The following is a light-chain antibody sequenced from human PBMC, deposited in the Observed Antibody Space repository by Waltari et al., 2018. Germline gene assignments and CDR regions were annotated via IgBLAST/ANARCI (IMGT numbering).Light chain of an antibody. CDR2: DVS. J-gene: IGLJ2*01. CDR1: SSDVGGYNY. CDR3: CSYAGSYTLV. Sequence: QSALTQPRSVSGSPGQPVTIPCTGTSSDVGGYNYDPWYPHHPGKAPKLMIYDVSKRPSGVPDRFSGSKSGNTASLTISGLQAEDEADYYCCSYAGSYTLVFGGGTKLTVL. V-gene: IGLV2-11*01.